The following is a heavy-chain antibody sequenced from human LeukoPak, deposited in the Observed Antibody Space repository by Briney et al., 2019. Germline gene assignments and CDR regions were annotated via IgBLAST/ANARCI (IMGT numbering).Heavy chain of an antibody. CDR3: ATVRYSYGIFDY. CDR1: GYTLTELS. D-gene: IGHD5-18*01. V-gene: IGHV1-24*01. Sequence: ASVKVSCKVSGYTLTELSMHWVRQAPGKGLEWMGGFDPEDGETIYAQKFQGRVTMTEDTSTDTAYMELSSLRSEDTAVYYCATVRYSYGIFDYWGQGTLVTVSS. CDR2: FDPEDGET. J-gene: IGHJ4*02.